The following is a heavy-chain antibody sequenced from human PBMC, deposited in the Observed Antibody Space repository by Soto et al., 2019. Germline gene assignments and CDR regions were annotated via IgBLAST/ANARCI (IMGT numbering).Heavy chain of an antibody. J-gene: IGHJ4*02. V-gene: IGHV3-21*01. CDR2: ISGTSTYI. CDR3: ARGAPTGTLDYLGY. D-gene: IGHD1-1*01. CDR1: GFTFSSYS. Sequence: EVQLVESGGGLVKPGGSLRLSCAASGFTFSSYSMSWVRQAPGKGLEWVSSISGTSTYIYYADSVRGRFTISRDNAKNSLYLQMNSLRAEDTVVYYFARGAPTGTLDYLGYWCQGTLVNVSS.